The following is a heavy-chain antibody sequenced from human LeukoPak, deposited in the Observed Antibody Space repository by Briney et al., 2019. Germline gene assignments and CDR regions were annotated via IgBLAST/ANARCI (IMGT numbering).Heavy chain of an antibody. Sequence: GGSLRLSCAASGFTFSSYEMNWVRQAPGKGLEWVSYISSSGSTIYYAASVKGRFTISRNNVKNSLYLQMNSLRAEDTAVYYCARGPSGYHNTGGQGTLVTVSS. V-gene: IGHV3-48*03. D-gene: IGHD5-12*01. CDR2: ISSSGSTI. CDR1: GFTFSSYE. CDR3: ARGPSGYHNT. J-gene: IGHJ4*02.